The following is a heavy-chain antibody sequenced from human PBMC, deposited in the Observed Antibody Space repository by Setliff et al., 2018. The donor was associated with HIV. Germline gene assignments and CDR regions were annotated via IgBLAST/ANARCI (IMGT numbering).Heavy chain of an antibody. CDR3: ARETMYDSRGYLSHYFDY. CDR1: GFTFSNYA. CDR2: ISYDGSNK. D-gene: IGHD3-22*01. V-gene: IGHV3-30-3*01. J-gene: IGHJ4*02. Sequence: GGSLRLSCAASGFTFSNYAMHWVRQAPGKGLERVAVISYDGSNKYYADSVKGRFTISRDNSKNTLYLQMNSLRVEDTAVYYCARETMYDSRGYLSHYFDYWGQGTPVTVSS.